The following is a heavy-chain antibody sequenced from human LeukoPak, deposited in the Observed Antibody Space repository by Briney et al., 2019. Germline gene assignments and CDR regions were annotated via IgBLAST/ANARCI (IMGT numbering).Heavy chain of an antibody. V-gene: IGHV4-59*08. CDR3: ARHPLRGSYPILYFDY. D-gene: IGHD1-26*01. CDR2: IYYSGST. CDR1: GGSISSYY. Sequence: SETLSLTCTVSGGSISSYYWSWIRQPPGKGLEWIGYIYYSGSTDYNPSLKSRVTISVDTSKNQFSLKLSSVTAADTAVYYCARHPLRGSYPILYFDYWGQGTLVTVSS. J-gene: IGHJ4*02.